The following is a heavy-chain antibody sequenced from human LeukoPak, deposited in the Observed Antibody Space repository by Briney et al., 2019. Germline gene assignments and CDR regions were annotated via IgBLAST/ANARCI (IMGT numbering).Heavy chain of an antibody. CDR2: IYYSGST. Sequence: NSSETLSLTCTVSGGSISSGDYYWSWIRQPPGKGLEWIGYIYYSGSTYYNPSLKSRVTISVDTSKNQFSLKLSSVTAADTAVYYCARRARPLARDAGAFDIWGQGTLVTVSS. CDR3: ARRARPLARDAGAFDI. J-gene: IGHJ4*02. CDR1: GGSISSGDYY. V-gene: IGHV4-30-4*08. D-gene: IGHD3-9*01.